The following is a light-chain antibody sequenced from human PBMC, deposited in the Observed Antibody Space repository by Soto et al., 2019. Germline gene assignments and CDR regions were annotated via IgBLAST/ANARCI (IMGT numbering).Light chain of an antibody. CDR1: QNIYSN. J-gene: IGKJ1*01. CDR3: LQYHNLWA. Sequence: IVMTQSPATLSVSPGERATVSCSASQNIYSNIAWYQQRPGQAPSLLIYRASTRATGVPARFSGSGSGTEFTLTISSLRSEDFAVYSCLQYHNLWAFGQGTKVDIK. CDR2: RAS. V-gene: IGKV3-15*01.